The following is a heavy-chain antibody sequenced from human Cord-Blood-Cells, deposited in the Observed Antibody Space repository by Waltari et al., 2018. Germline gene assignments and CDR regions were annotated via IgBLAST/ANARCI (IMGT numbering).Heavy chain of an antibody. V-gene: IGHV3-48*02. Sequence: EVQLVESGGGLVQPGGSLRLSCAASGFTFSSYSMNWVRQAPGKGLEWVSYISSGSSTRYYANFWKGRFTNSRDNAKDSLFLQMDRLQYEDTAVDYCARDPPFGYWGQGTLVTVSS. CDR1: GFTFSSYS. CDR2: ISSGSSTR. CDR3: ARDPPFGY. J-gene: IGHJ4*02.